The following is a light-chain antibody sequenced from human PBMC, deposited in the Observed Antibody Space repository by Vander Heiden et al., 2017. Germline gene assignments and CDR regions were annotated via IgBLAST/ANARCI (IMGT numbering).Light chain of an antibody. V-gene: IGKV2-30*02. CDR2: KVS. CDR1: QSLGHSDGNTY. CDR3: MQTTHWPHT. J-gene: IGKJ2*01. Sequence: DVVMTQSPLPLPVTLSQPASISSRSSQSLGHSDGNTYLDWFQQRPGQSPRRLIYKVSNCDSGVPNRCSGRGSGTEFTLKSSRVEAEYVGVYYCMQTTHWPHTFGQGTKLDIK.